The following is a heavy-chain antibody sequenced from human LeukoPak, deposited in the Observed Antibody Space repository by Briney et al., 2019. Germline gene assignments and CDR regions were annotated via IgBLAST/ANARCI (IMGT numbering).Heavy chain of an antibody. D-gene: IGHD6-19*01. CDR2: ISGSGGST. Sequence: GGSLRLSCAASGFTFSSYVMSWVRQAPGKGLEWVSAISGSGGSTYYADSVKGRFTISRDNSKNTLYLQMNSLRAEDTAVYYCATPDINVDSSGWYAPFDYWGQGTLVTVSS. CDR3: ATPDINVDSSGWYAPFDY. CDR1: GFTFSSYV. J-gene: IGHJ4*02. V-gene: IGHV3-23*01.